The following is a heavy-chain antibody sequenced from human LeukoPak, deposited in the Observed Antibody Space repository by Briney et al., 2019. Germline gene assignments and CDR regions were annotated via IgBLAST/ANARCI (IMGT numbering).Heavy chain of an antibody. CDR1: GFTFSTYW. CDR2: INSDGSIA. J-gene: IGHJ4*02. V-gene: IGHV3-74*01. Sequence: PGGALRLSCADSGFTFSTYWMHWVRQVPGEGRVGVSRINSDGSIADYADAVKGRFTISRDNARNTLYLEMNSLRAEDTALYFCAPEGGSSYDYWGQGTLVTVSS. CDR3: APEGGSSYDY. D-gene: IGHD5-18*01.